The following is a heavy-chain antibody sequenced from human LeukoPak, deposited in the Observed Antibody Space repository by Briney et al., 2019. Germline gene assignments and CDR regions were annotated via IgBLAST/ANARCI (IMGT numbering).Heavy chain of an antibody. CDR2: ISSTSGTT. J-gene: IGHJ4*02. D-gene: IGHD3-10*01. V-gene: IGHV3-23*01. Sequence: GGSLRLSCAASGFSFSNYGMSWVRQAPGKELEGVSAISSTSGTTYYADSVKGRFSISRDNSKNTLYLQMNSLRAEDTAVYYCAKLYYGSGTYPLFDYWGQGTLVTASS. CDR3: AKLYYGSGTYPLFDY. CDR1: GFSFSNYG.